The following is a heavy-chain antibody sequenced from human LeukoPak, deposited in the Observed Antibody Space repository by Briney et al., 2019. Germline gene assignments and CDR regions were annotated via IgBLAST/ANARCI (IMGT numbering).Heavy chain of an antibody. J-gene: IGHJ3*02. D-gene: IGHD2-2*01. V-gene: IGHV3-7*01. CDR2: IKQDGSEK. Sequence: QPGGSLRLSCAASGFTFSSYWMSWVRQAPGKGLEWVANIKQDGSEKYYVDSVKGRFTISRDNAENSLYLQMNSLRAEDTAVYYCASTAAEDAFDIWGQGTMVTVSS. CDR1: GFTFSSYW. CDR3: ASTAAEDAFDI.